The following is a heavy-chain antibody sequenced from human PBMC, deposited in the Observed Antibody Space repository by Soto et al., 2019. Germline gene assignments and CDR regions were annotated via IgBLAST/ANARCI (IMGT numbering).Heavy chain of an antibody. J-gene: IGHJ6*02. V-gene: IGHV3-15*01. Sequence: GGSLRLSCAASGFTFSNAWMSWVRQAPGEGLEWVGRIKSKTDGGTTDYAAPVKGRFTISRDDSKNTLYLQMNSLKTEDTAVYYCDNSDGGEWELLDYYYYGMDAWGQGNTVPVSS. CDR1: GFTFSNAW. D-gene: IGHD1-26*01. CDR3: DNSDGGEWELLDYYYYGMDA. CDR2: IKSKTDGGTT.